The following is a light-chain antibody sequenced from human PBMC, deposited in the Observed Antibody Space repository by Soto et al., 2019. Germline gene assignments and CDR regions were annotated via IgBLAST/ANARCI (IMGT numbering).Light chain of an antibody. CDR3: QQSGSSSWT. J-gene: IGKJ1*01. CDR1: QSISNNF. CDR2: GAT. V-gene: IGKV3-20*01. Sequence: MVLTQSPGTLSVTPGERATLSCRASQSISNNFLTWYQQKPGQAPRLLIYGATSRATGIPDRFSGSGSGTDFTLTISRLEPEDFAVYYCQQSGSSSWTFGQGTKVDI.